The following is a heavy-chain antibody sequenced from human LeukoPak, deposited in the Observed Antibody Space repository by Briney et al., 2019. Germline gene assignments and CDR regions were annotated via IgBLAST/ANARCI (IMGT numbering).Heavy chain of an antibody. CDR2: ISGSGGST. V-gene: IGHV3-23*01. Sequence: GGSLRLSCAASGFTFSSCAMSWVRQAPGKGLEWVSAISGSGGSTYYADSVKGRFTISRDNSKNTLYLQMNSLRAEDTAVYYCAKVSVWYTKGSYGYWGQGTLVTVSS. J-gene: IGHJ4*02. D-gene: IGHD3-16*01. CDR3: AKVSVWYTKGSYGY. CDR1: GFTFSSCA.